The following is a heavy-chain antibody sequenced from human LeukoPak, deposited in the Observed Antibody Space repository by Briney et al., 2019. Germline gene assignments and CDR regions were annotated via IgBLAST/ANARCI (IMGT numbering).Heavy chain of an antibody. J-gene: IGHJ4*02. V-gene: IGHV3-23*01. Sequence: QSGGSLRLSCAASGFTFSSYAMSWVRQAPGKGLEWVSVIYDIGNTYYADSVKGRFTISRDTSKNTVYLQMNSLRAEDTAVYYCARGGMRRPYDCWGQGALVTVSS. CDR3: ARGGMRRPYDC. CDR1: GFTFSSYA. CDR2: IYDIGNT. D-gene: IGHD1-14*01.